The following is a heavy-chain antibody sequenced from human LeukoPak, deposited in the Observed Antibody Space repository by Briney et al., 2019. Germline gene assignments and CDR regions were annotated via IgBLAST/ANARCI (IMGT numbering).Heavy chain of an antibody. CDR1: GYTFTGYY. CDR2: INPNSGGT. D-gene: IGHD2-15*01. J-gene: IGHJ4*02. V-gene: IGHV1-2*06. CDR3: ASYCSGGGCYSRSFDY. Sequence: GASVKVSCKASGYTFTGYYMHWVRQAPGQGLEWMGRINPNSGGTNYAQKFQGRVTMTRDTSISTAYMELSRLRSDDTAVYYCASYCSGGGCYSRSFDYWGQGTLVTVSS.